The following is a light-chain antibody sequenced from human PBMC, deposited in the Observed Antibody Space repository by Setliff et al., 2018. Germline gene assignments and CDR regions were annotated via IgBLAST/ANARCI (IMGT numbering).Light chain of an antibody. CDR1: SSDVGAFKY. CDR3: YSYTITSTLL. CDR2: EVN. V-gene: IGLV2-14*01. J-gene: IGLJ1*01. Sequence: QSVLTQPASVSGSPGQSITISCTGTSSDVGAFKYVSWYQQHPGKAPKLMIYEVNNRPSGVSNRFSGSKSGNTASLTSSGLQGEDEADYYCYSYTITSTLLFGTWTKVTVL.